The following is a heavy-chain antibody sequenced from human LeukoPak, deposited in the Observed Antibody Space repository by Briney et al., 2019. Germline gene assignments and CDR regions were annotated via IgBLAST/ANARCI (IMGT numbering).Heavy chain of an antibody. V-gene: IGHV3-53*01. Sequence: GGSLRLSCAASGFTVSSNYMSWVRQAAGKGLEWVSFIHSGGNTFYADSVKGRFTISRDNSKNTLYLQMNSLRAEDTAVYYCARGDIVVVPTAVGSWDYWGQGTLVTVSS. J-gene: IGHJ4*02. D-gene: IGHD2-2*01. CDR2: IHSGGNT. CDR3: ARGDIVVVPTAVGSWDY. CDR1: GFTVSSNY.